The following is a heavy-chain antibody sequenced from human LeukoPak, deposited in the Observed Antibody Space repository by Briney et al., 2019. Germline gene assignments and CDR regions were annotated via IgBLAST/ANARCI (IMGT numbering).Heavy chain of an antibody. J-gene: IGHJ4*02. CDR1: GFTFSSYS. CDR2: ISSSSSYI. D-gene: IGHD6-19*01. CDR3: ARDRRAVAGTVFWDY. Sequence: PGGSLRLSCAASGFTFSSYSMNWVRQAPGKGLEWVSSISSSSSYIYYADSVKGRFTISRDNAKNSLYLQMNSLRAEDTAVYYCARDRRAVAGTVFWDYWGQGTLVTVSS. V-gene: IGHV3-21*01.